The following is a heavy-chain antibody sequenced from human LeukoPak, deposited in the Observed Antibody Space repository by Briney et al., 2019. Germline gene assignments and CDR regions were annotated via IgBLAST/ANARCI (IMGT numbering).Heavy chain of an antibody. J-gene: IGHJ5*02. V-gene: IGHV3-15*01. CDR1: GSTVSSNY. CDR3: TTGSLIDP. Sequence: GGSLRLSCAASGSTVSSNYMSWVRQPPGKGLEWVGRIKSKTDGGTTDYSAPVKGRFTISRDDSKNTLYLQMNSLKTEDTAVYYCTTGSLIDPWGQGTLVTVSS. CDR2: IKSKTDGGTT.